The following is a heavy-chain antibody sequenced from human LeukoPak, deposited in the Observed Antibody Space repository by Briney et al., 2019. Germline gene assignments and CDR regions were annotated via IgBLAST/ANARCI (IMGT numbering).Heavy chain of an antibody. CDR3: ARRPAPPRGTVRYMDV. V-gene: IGHV4-34*01. D-gene: IGHD4-17*01. Sequence: PSETLSLTCAVYGGSFSGYYWSWIRQPPGKGLEWIGEINHSGSTNYNPSLKSRVTISVDTSKNQFSLKLSSVTAADTAVYYCARRPAPPRGTVRYMDVWGKGTTVTVSS. CDR2: INHSGST. CDR1: GGSFSGYY. J-gene: IGHJ6*03.